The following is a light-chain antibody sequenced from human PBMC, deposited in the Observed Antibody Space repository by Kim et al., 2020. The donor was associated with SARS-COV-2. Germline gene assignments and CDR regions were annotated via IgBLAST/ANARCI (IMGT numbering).Light chain of an antibody. CDR2: DDS. Sequence: SYELTQSPSVSVAPGKTARISCQEKNIGSKSVHWYRQKPGQAPVLVVYDDSDRPSGIPERFSGSNSGNTATLTISRVEAGDEADYYCQLWDSSQDLVVFGGGTQLTVL. V-gene: IGLV3-21*03. J-gene: IGLJ2*01. CDR3: QLWDSSQDLVV. CDR1: NIGSKS.